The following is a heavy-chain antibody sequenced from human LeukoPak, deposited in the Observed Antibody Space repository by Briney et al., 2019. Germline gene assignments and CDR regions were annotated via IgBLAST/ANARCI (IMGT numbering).Heavy chain of an antibody. CDR1: GFTFSNYA. J-gene: IGHJ4*02. V-gene: IGHV3-23*01. CDR3: AKESPSFDY. CDR2: INVSGGST. Sequence: GGSLRLSCAASGFTFSNYAMSWVRQAPGKGLEWVSGINVSGGSTFYADSVRGRFTISRDNSKNTLYLQMNSLRAEDTAVYYCAKESPSFDYWGQGTQVTVSS.